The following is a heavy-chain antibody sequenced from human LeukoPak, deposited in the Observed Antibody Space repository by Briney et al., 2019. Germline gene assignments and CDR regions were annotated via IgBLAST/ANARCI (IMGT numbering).Heavy chain of an antibody. CDR1: GFTFSSYG. CDR2: IWYDGSNQ. CDR3: AKASYVGASYFDY. V-gene: IGHV3-33*06. J-gene: IGHJ4*02. D-gene: IGHD1-26*01. Sequence: PGGSLRLSCAASGFTFSSYGMHWVRQAPGKGLEWVAVIWYDGSNQYYADSVKGRFTISRDNSKNTLYLQMNSLRAEDTAVYYCAKASYVGASYFDYWGQGTLVTVSS.